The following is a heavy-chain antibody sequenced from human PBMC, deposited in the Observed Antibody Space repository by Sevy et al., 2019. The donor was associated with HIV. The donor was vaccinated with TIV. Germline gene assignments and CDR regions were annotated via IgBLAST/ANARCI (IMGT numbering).Heavy chain of an antibody. D-gene: IGHD6-19*01. CDR1: EFTFSAYW. CDR2: LNQDGSEK. V-gene: IGHV3-7*01. CDR3: ATDGWRSLVN. Sequence: GGSLRLSCAASEFTFSAYWMAWVRKVPGKGLEWVANLNQDGSEKYPVDSVKGRFTISRDNAKNSLYLQMNSVRVEDTGIYYGATDGWRSLVNWGRGTMVTVSS. J-gene: IGHJ3*01.